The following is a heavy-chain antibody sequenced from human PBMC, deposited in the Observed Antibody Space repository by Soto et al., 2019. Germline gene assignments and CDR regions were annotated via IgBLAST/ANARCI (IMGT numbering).Heavy chain of an antibody. Sequence: GSLRLSCAASGFTFSSYAMSWVRQAPGKGLEWVSAISGSGGSTYYADSVKGRFTISRDNSKNTLYLQMNSLRAEDTAVYYCAKDVPTYSSRHPRGPSDDYRGQRTLVTVSS. CDR1: GFTFSSYA. D-gene: IGHD6-13*01. CDR2: ISGSGGST. J-gene: IGHJ4*02. CDR3: AKDVPTYSSRHPRGPSDDY. V-gene: IGHV3-23*01.